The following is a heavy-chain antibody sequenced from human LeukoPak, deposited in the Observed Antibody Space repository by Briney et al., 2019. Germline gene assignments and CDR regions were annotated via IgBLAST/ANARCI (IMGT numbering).Heavy chain of an antibody. D-gene: IGHD3-10*01. CDR2: IYYSGST. J-gene: IGHJ4*02. CDR1: GGSISSYY. CDR3: AREKWFGETGFDY. Sequence: SETLSFTCTVSGGSISSYYWNWIRQPPGKGLEWIGYIYYSGSTYYNPSLKSRVTISVDTSKNQFSLKLSSVTAADTAVYYCAREKWFGETGFDYWGQGTLVTVSS. V-gene: IGHV4-59*12.